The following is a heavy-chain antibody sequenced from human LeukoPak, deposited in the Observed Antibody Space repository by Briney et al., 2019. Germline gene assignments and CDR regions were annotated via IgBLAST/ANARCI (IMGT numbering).Heavy chain of an antibody. CDR2: IKEDESDE. Sequence: PGGSLRLSCVASGFTFSESWMTWVRQAPGKGLEWVAHIKEDESDEYYVDSVRGRFTASRDNAKNSVNLQMNSLRVEDTAVYYCARWRGRQSEFDYWGQGTLVTVSS. CDR1: GFTFSESW. J-gene: IGHJ4*02. D-gene: IGHD1-1*01. CDR3: ARWRGRQSEFDY. V-gene: IGHV3-7*01.